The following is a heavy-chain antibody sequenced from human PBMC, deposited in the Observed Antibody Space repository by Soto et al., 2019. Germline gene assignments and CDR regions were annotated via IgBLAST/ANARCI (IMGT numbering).Heavy chain of an antibody. CDR1: GFTFSDYY. J-gene: IGHJ4*02. Sequence: QVQLVESGGGLVKPGGSLRLSRAASGFTFSDYYMSWIRQAPGKGLEWVSYISSSSGYTNYADSVKDRFTISRDNAKNSLYLQRNSLRAEDTAVYYCARGGGEADSSGYPDYWGQGTLVTVSS. CDR3: ARGGGEADSSGYPDY. CDR2: ISSSSGYT. V-gene: IGHV3-11*05. D-gene: IGHD3-22*01.